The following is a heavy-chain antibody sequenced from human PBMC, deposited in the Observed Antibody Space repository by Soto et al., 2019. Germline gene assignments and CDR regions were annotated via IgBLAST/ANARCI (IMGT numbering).Heavy chain of an antibody. CDR3: ARDTEYYYGMDV. CDR2: ISYDGSNK. J-gene: IGHJ6*02. V-gene: IGHV3-30-3*01. D-gene: IGHD4-4*01. Sequence: PGGSLRLSCAASGFTFSSYAMHWVRQAPGKGLEWVAVISYDGSNKYYADSVKGRFTISRDNSKNTLYLQMNSLRAEDTAVYYCARDTEYYYGMDVWGQGTTVTVSS. CDR1: GFTFSSYA.